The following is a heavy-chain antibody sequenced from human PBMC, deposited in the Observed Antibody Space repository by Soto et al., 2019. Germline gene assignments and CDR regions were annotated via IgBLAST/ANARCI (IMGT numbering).Heavy chain of an antibody. D-gene: IGHD3-10*01. CDR3: ARKVLGSTSRPDYWYFNL. CDR1: GFTFINYA. V-gene: IGHV3-23*01. J-gene: IGHJ2*01. CDR2: ISGGGDAT. Sequence: EVQLLESGGGLVQPGGSLRLSCAGSGFTFINYAMNWVRQAPGKGLEWVSTISGGGDATFFADSVRGRFTISRDNSKNTVTLQMNNLGVDDTAFYFCARKVLGSTSRPDYWYFNLWGRGTLVTVSS.